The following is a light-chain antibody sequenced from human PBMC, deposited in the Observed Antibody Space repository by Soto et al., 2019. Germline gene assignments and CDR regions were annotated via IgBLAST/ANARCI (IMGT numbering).Light chain of an antibody. CDR3: QQYGSSPQT. J-gene: IGKJ1*01. CDR2: GAS. CDR1: QRVSSTY. Sequence: EIVLTQSPGTLSLSPGERATLSCRASQRVSSTYLAWYQQKPGQAHRLLIYGASSRATGIPDRFTGSGSGTDFSLTISRLEPEDFAVYYCQQYGSSPQTFGQGTKVEIK. V-gene: IGKV3-20*01.